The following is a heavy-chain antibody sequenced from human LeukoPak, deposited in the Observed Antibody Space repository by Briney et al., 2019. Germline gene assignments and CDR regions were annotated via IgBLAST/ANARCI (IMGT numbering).Heavy chain of an antibody. Sequence: GGSLRLSCAASGFTYDDYGMSWVRQAPGKGLEWVSGIDWNGGRTGYADSVKGRFTISRDNAKNSLYLQMNSLRAEDTAVYYCARSSGWYDYWGQGTLVTVSS. D-gene: IGHD6-19*01. CDR1: GFTYDDYG. CDR3: ARSSGWYDY. V-gene: IGHV3-20*04. CDR2: IDWNGGRT. J-gene: IGHJ4*02.